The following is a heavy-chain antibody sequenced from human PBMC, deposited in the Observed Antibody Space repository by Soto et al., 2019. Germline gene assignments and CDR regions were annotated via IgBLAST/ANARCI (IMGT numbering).Heavy chain of an antibody. J-gene: IGHJ6*02. CDR1: GYPFTGPY. CDR3: ARDFGTYSDGVNV. V-gene: IGHV1-2*02. CDR2: IKPSSGGT. D-gene: IGHD3-10*01. Sequence: QAQLVQSGTEVKKPGASVKVSCKASGYPFTGPYIYWVRQAPGQGLEWMGWIKPSSGGTEFAEKFKGRATVTRVTYIRTVFLGRNSLTSDDTGDYFCARDFGTYSDGVNVWGQGTAVTVSS.